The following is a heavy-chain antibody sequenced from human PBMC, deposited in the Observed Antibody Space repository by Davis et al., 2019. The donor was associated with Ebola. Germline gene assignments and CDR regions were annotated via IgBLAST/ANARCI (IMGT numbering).Heavy chain of an antibody. D-gene: IGHD5-12*01. CDR1: GFTFSSYG. Sequence: PGGSLRLSCAASGFTFSSYGLHWVRQAPGKGLEWVAVIWYDEKNKYHRDSVKGRFTISRDNYKNTLYLQMNSLGAEDTAVYYCARHGYSGHDYRAYFYGMDVWGQGTTVTVTS. CDR2: IWYDEKNK. J-gene: IGHJ6*02. CDR3: ARHGYSGHDYRAYFYGMDV. V-gene: IGHV3-33*01.